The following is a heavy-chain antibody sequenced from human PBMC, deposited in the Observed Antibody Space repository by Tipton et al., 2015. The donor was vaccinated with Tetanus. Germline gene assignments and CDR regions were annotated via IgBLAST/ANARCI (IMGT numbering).Heavy chain of an antibody. J-gene: IGHJ3*02. V-gene: IGHV4-59*01. D-gene: IGHD5-12*01. Sequence: TLSITCTVSGGSISSYYWSWVRQPPGKGLEWLGYVFYSGSTDLNPSLKSRVTISVDTSNNLFSLKLTSVTTADTAVYYCARSGGLRYAFDIWGQGTMVTVSS. CDR1: GGSISSYY. CDR3: ARSGGLRYAFDI. CDR2: VFYSGST.